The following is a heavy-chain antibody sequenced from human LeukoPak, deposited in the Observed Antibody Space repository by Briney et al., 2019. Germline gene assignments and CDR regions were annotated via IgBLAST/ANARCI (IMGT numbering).Heavy chain of an antibody. J-gene: IGHJ4*02. CDR3: AKAPGVTRYNWNFGGDY. CDR1: GFTFDDYA. V-gene: IGHV3-9*01. CDR2: ISWNSGSI. D-gene: IGHD1-7*01. Sequence: GGSLRLSCAASGFTFDDYAMHWVRQAPGKGLEWVSGISWNSGSIGYADSVKGRFTISRDNSKNTLYLQMNSLKAEDTAVYYCAKAPGVTRYNWNFGGDYWGQGTLVTVSS.